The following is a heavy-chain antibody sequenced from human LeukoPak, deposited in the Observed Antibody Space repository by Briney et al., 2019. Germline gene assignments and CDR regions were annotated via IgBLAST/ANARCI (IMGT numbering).Heavy chain of an antibody. CDR3: ASGADTYCSSTSCYGFSDY. Sequence: GGSLRLSCAASGFTIDEYAMHWVRQAPGKGLEWVAVISYDGSNKYYADSVKGRFTISRDNSKNTLYLQMNSLRAEDTAVYYCASGADTYCSSTSCYGFSDYWGQGTLVTVSS. CDR2: ISYDGSNK. J-gene: IGHJ4*02. D-gene: IGHD2-2*01. CDR1: GFTIDEYA. V-gene: IGHV3-30*04.